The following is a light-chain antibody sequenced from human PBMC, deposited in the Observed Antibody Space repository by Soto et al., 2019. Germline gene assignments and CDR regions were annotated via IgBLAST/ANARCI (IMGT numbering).Light chain of an antibody. Sequence: DIQMTQPPSSLSASVGDRVTITCRASQRISSYLNWYQQKPGKAPKLLIYGASSLQSGVPPRFSGSGSGTDFTLTISSLQPEDFATYYCQQSYGIPLTFGGGTKVEIK. CDR2: GAS. J-gene: IGKJ4*01. CDR3: QQSYGIPLT. V-gene: IGKV1-39*01. CDR1: QRISSY.